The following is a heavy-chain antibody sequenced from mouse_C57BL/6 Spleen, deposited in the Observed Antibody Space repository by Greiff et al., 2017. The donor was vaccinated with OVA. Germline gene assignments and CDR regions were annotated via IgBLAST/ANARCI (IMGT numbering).Heavy chain of an antibody. V-gene: IGHV1-55*01. CDR3: ARTGDYSNYDYAMDY. CDR2: IYPGSGST. D-gene: IGHD2-5*01. J-gene: IGHJ4*01. Sequence: QVQLQQPGAELVKPGASVKMSCKASGYTFTSYWITWVKQRPGQGLEWIGDIYPGSGSTNYNEKFKSKATLTVDTSSSTAYMQLSSLTSEDSAVYYCARTGDYSNYDYAMDYWGQGTSVTVSS. CDR1: GYTFTSYW.